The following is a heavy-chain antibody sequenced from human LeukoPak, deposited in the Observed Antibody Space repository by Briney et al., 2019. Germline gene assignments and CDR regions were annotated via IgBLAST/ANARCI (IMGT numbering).Heavy chain of an antibody. J-gene: IGHJ4*02. V-gene: IGHV4-31*03. CDR2: IYYSGST. Sequence: PSETLSLTCTVSGGSISSGGYYWSWIRQHPGKGLEWIGYIYYSGSTYYNPSLKSRVTISVDTSKNQFSLKLSSVTAADTAVYYCARARVAVAGTLIDYWGQGTLVTVSS. CDR1: GGSISSGGYY. D-gene: IGHD6-19*01. CDR3: ARARVAVAGTLIDY.